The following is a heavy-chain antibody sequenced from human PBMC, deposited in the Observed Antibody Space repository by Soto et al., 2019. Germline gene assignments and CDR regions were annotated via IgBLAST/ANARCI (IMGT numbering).Heavy chain of an antibody. CDR1: GFTVSGNY. CDR2: IYNGGGT. J-gene: IGHJ4*02. D-gene: IGHD6-6*01. CDR3: ASTRGSSYDY. Sequence: EVQLVETGGGLIQPGGSLRLSCAAAGFTVSGNYMSWVRQAPGKGLEWASVIYNGGGTYYADSVKGRFTISRDNSKNTLYLQMNSLRAEDTAVYYCASTRGSSYDYWGQGTLVTVSS. V-gene: IGHV3-53*02.